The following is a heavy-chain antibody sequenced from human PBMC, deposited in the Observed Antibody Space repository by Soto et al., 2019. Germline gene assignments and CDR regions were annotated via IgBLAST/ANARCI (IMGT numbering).Heavy chain of an antibody. J-gene: IGHJ4*02. D-gene: IGHD1-26*01. CDR1: GFNVGDYA. CDR3: TRRDSGNYFYFDF. V-gene: IGHV3-49*03. Sequence: GGSLRLSCTGSGFNVGDYAMGWFRQAPGRGLEWVSFIRRKDYGGTTEYAASVKGRLTISKDDPNNIAYLQMNSLRTEDTAVYYCTRRDSGNYFYFDFWGQGS. CDR2: IRRKDYGGTT.